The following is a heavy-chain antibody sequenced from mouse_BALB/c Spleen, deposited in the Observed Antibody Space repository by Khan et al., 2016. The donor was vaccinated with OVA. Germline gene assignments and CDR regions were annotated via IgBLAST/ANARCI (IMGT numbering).Heavy chain of an antibody. Sequence: QVQLQQSGPGLVQPSQSLSITCTVSGFSLTSYGVQWIRQSPGQGLEWLGVIWSGGSTDYNAAFISRLTISKDNSKSQVFFKMNSLQVNDTAIYYCARRGITPREAWFAYWGQGTLVTVSA. CDR3: ARRGITPREAWFAY. CDR2: IWSGGST. J-gene: IGHJ3*01. CDR1: GFSLTSYG. V-gene: IGHV2-2*02. D-gene: IGHD2-4*01.